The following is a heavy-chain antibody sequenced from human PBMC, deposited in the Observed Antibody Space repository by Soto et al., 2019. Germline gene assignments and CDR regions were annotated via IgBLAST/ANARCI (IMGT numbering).Heavy chain of an antibody. V-gene: IGHV4-34*01. J-gene: IGHJ5*02. CDR3: ATHLAYCGGDCSSSDRNWFDP. CDR2: INHSGST. Sequence: QVQLQQWGAGLLKPSETLSLTCAVYGGSFSGYYWSWIRQPPGKGLEWIGEINHSGSTNYNPSLKSRVTISVDTSKNQFSLRLSSVTAADTAVYYCATHLAYCGGDCSSSDRNWFDPWGQGTLVTVSS. D-gene: IGHD2-21*02. CDR1: GGSFSGYY.